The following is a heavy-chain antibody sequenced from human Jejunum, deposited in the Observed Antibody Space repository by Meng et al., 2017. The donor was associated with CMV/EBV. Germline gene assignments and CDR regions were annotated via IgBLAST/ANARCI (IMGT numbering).Heavy chain of an antibody. CDR2: IITSGST. V-gene: IGHV4-4*07. CDR1: GGSFTTYY. J-gene: IGHJ4*02. D-gene: IGHD3-16*01. Sequence: QVPLQEAGPGVVKPSGTPSLAVTVSGGSFTTYYWSWIRQRAGKGLEWIGRIITSGSTNYNPSLRSLGIMSVDTSKNQFFLKLRSVTAADTAVYFCAKGYGNSFEYWGQGSLVTVSS. CDR3: AKGYGNSFEY.